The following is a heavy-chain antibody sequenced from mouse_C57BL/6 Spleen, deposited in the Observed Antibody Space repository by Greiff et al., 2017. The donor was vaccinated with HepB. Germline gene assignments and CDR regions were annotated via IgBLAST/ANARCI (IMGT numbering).Heavy chain of an antibody. CDR1: GYSITSGYY. V-gene: IGHV3-6*01. CDR2: ISYDGSN. CDR3: ARGYYYGSSYADY. Sequence: DVQLQESGPGLVKPSQSLSLTCSVTGYSITSGYYWNWIRQFPGNKLEWMGYISYDGSNNYNPSLKNRSSITRDTSKNQFFLKLNSVTTEDTATYYCARGYYYGSSYADYWGQGTTLTVSS. D-gene: IGHD1-1*01. J-gene: IGHJ2*01.